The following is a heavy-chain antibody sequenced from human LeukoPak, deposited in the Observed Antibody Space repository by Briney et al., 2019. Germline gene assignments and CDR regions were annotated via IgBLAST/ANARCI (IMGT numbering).Heavy chain of an antibody. CDR3: ARVSKVAAGFSRGGYYFDY. V-gene: IGHV1-2*02. J-gene: IGHJ4*02. D-gene: IGHD6-13*01. CDR2: INPNSGGT. CDR1: GYTFTGYY. Sequence: ASVKVSCKASGYTFTGYYMHWVRQAPGQGLEWMGWINPNSGGTNYEQKFQGRVTMTRETSISTAYMELSRLRSDDTAVYYCARVSKVAAGFSRGGYYFDYWGQGTLVTVSS.